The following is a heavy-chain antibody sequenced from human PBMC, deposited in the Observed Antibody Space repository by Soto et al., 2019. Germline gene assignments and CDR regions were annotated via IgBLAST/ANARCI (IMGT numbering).Heavy chain of an antibody. CDR3: ARDGRKWQIFWSEYYYGMDV. J-gene: IGHJ6*02. V-gene: IGHV3-7*01. D-gene: IGHD3-3*01. CDR2: IKQDGSEK. CDR1: GFTFSSYW. Sequence: PGGSLRLSCAASGFTFSSYWMSWVRQAPGKGLEWVANIKQDGSEKYYVDSVKGRFTISRDNAKNSLYLQMNSLRAEDTAVYYCARDGRKWQIFWSEYYYGMDVWGQGTTVTVSS.